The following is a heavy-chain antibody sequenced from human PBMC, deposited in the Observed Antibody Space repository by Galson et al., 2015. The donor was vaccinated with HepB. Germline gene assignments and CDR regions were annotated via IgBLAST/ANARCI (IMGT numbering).Heavy chain of an antibody. CDR1: GYTFTSYA. Sequence: SVKVSCKASGYTFTSYAMHWVRQAPGQRLEWMGWINAGNGNTKYSQKFQGRVTITRDTSASTAYMELSSLRSEDTAVYYCARVGCSSTSCYPGAYGMDVWGQGTTVTVSS. CDR3: ARVGCSSTSCYPGAYGMDV. J-gene: IGHJ6*02. CDR2: INAGNGNT. V-gene: IGHV1-3*01. D-gene: IGHD2-2*01.